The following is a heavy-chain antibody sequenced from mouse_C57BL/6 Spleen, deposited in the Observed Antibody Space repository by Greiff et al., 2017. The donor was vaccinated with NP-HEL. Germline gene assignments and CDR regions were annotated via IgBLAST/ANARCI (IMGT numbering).Heavy chain of an antibody. J-gene: IGHJ2*01. CDR2: FHPYNDDT. V-gene: IGHV1-47*01. CDR1: GYTFTTYP. CDR3: ASAYSNGYFDY. Sequence: QVQLKESGAELVKPGASVKMSCKASGYTFTTYPIEWMKQNHGKSLEWIGNFHPYNDDTKYNEKFKGKATLTVEKSSSTVYLEISRLTSDDSAVYYCASAYSNGYFDYCGQCTTLTVSS. D-gene: IGHD2-10*01.